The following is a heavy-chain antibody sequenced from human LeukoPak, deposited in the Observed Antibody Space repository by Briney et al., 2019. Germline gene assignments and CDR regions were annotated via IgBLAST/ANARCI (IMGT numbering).Heavy chain of an antibody. D-gene: IGHD3-10*01. Sequence: GRSLRLSCAASGFTLYNYAMLWVRLAPGRGLEYGSVITGSGDDTYSADSVRGRFTISRDNSKNTLHLEMSNLRVDDTAVYYCAKGRNSYDSGRCHSQNCYYGMDVWGQGTTVTVFS. J-gene: IGHJ6*02. CDR3: AKGRNSYDSGRCHSQNCYYGMDV. V-gene: IGHV3-23*01. CDR1: GFTLYNYA. CDR2: ITGSGDDT.